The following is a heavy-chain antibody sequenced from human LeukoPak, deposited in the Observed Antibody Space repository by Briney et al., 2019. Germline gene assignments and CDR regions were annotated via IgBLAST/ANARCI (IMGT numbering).Heavy chain of an antibody. CDR1: GYTFTSYY. Sequence: ASVKVSCKASGYTFTSYYIHWVRQAPGQGLEWMGIVNPSGDITSYAQKFQGRVTMTRDTSTSTVYMELSSLRSEDTAVYYCARDYSSSWPRRYFDYWGQGTLVTVSS. CDR3: ARDYSSSWPRRYFDY. D-gene: IGHD6-13*01. V-gene: IGHV1-46*01. J-gene: IGHJ4*02. CDR2: VNPSGDIT.